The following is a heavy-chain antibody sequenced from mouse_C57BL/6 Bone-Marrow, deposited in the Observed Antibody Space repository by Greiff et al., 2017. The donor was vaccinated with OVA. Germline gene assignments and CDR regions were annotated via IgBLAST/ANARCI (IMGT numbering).Heavy chain of an antibody. Sequence: EVQLQQSGPVLVKPGASVKMSCKASGYTFTDYYMNWVKQSHGKSLEWIGVINPYNGGTSYNQKFKGKATLTADKSSSTAYMQLSSLTSEDSAVYFCARDLYYYGSSYPYWYFDVWGTGTTVTVSS. CDR1: GYTFTDYY. J-gene: IGHJ1*03. CDR3: ARDLYYYGSSYPYWYFDV. CDR2: INPYNGGT. V-gene: IGHV1-19*01. D-gene: IGHD1-1*01.